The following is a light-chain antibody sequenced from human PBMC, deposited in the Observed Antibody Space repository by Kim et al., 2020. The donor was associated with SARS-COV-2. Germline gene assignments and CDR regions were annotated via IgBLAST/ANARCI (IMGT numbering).Light chain of an antibody. CDR2: TNN. CDR1: SSNIGSKT. J-gene: IGLJ3*02. CDR3: VAWDDSLNGLV. Sequence: QSVLTQPPSASGTPGQRVTISCSGSSSNIGSKTVNWYQQVPGAAPKLLNYTNNQRPSGVPDRFSGSKSVTSASLAISGLQSEDEADYYCVAWDDSLNGLVFGGGTQLTVL. V-gene: IGLV1-44*01.